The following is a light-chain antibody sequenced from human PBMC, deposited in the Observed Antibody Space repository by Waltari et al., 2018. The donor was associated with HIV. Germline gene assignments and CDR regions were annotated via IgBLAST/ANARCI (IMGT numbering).Light chain of an antibody. CDR3: QQGSRIPLT. CDR2: SAS. V-gene: IGKV1-39*01. J-gene: IGKJ5*01. Sequence: DIQMTQSPSFLSASVGDRVTITCRASQSISTYFHWYQHKPGKAPRLLISSASRLQSGVPSRFSGSGSGTDFTLTVSGLHPEDVATYYCQQGSRIPLTFGQGTRLEIK. CDR1: QSISTY.